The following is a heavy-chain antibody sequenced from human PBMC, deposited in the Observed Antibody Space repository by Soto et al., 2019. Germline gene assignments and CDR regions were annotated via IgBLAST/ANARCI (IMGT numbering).Heavy chain of an antibody. D-gene: IGHD6-19*01. CDR1: GGTFSSYA. CDR3: ARAHPSLAYSSGWPKWFDP. CDR2: IIPIFGTA. V-gene: IGHV1-69*13. Sequence: AASVKVSCKASGGTFSSYAISWVRQAPGQGLEWMGGIIPIFGTANYAQKFQGRVTITADESTSTAYMELSSLRSEDTAVYYCARAHPSLAYSSGWPKWFDPWGQGTPVTVS. J-gene: IGHJ5*02.